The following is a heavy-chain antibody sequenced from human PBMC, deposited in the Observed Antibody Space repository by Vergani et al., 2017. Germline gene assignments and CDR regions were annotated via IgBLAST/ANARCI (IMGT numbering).Heavy chain of an antibody. CDR2: INNKGGST. J-gene: IGHJ3*01. V-gene: IGHV3-23*01. D-gene: IGHD2-2*01. Sequence: QLLESGGGLIQPGGSLRLSCAASGFTFNSYAMTWVRQAPGKGLEWVSGINNKGGSTYYADSVKGRFTISREKTKNTLYLQMTDLRAENSATYYCTKVCGSTCYPYGGEAFDVWGHGTMVTVSS. CDR3: TKVCGSTCYPYGGEAFDV. CDR1: GFTFNSYA.